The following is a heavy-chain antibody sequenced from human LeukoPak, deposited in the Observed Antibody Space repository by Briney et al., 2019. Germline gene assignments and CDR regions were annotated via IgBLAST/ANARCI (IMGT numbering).Heavy chain of an antibody. CDR1: GYTLTELS. CDR2: FDPEDGET. V-gene: IGHV1-24*01. J-gene: IGHJ4*02. D-gene: IGHD2-2*01. CDR3: AADERYCSSTSCYGD. Sequence: ASVKVSCKVSGYTLTELSMHWVRQAPGKGLEWMGGFDPEDGETIYAQKFQGRVTITRDMSTSTAYMELSSLRSEDTAVYYCAADERYCSSTSCYGDWGQGTLVTVSS.